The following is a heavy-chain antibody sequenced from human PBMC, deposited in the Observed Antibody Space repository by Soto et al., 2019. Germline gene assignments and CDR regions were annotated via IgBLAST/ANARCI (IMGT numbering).Heavy chain of an antibody. CDR1: GFTFSSYA. V-gene: IGHV3-23*01. Sequence: EVQLLESGGGLVQPGGSLRLYCAASGFTFSSYAMSWVRQAPGKGLEWVSAISGSGGSTYYADSVKGRFTIARDNSKNTLYLQMNSLRAEDTAVYYCANHRTSVTTRRYFDYWGQGTLVTVSS. J-gene: IGHJ4*02. CDR2: ISGSGGST. CDR3: ANHRTSVTTRRYFDY. D-gene: IGHD4-4*01.